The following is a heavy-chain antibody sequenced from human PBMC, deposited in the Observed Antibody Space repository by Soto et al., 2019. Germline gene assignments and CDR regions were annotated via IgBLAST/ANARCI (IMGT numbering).Heavy chain of an antibody. Sequence: QLQLQESGPGLVKPSETLSLTCTVSGGSISSSSYYWAWIRQPPGKGLEWIGCIYYGGSTHHNPFPKGRVILSVDPFKNQFPPKVSSVAAPEQAVFFRSRRRKYCSCCFCWAPLDHLGQGNLVTVPS. CDR2: IYYGGST. D-gene: IGHD2-15*01. V-gene: IGHV4-39*01. CDR1: GGSISSSSYY. J-gene: IGHJ4*01. CDR3: SRRRKYCSCCFCWAPLDH.